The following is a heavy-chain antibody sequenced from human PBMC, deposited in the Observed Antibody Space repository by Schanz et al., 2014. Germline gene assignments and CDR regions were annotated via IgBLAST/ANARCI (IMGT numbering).Heavy chain of an antibody. CDR1: GFNFGSHG. V-gene: IGHV3-23*01. CDR3: AKDAPYPFDL. J-gene: IGHJ2*01. Sequence: EVQLLESGGGVVQPGRSLRLSCAASGFNFGSHGMHWVRQAPGKGLEWVSAISGSGGSTYYADSVKGRFTISRDNSKNTLFLQMNSLRAEDTAVYYCAKDAPYPFDLWGRGTLITVSS. CDR2: ISGSGGST.